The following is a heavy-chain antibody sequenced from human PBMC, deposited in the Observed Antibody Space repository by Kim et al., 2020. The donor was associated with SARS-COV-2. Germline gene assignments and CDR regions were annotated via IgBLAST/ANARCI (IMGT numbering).Heavy chain of an antibody. J-gene: IGHJ4*02. CDR2: KPSTGDT. V-gene: IGHV1-2*02. Sequence: KPSTGDTIYAQKFQDRVTVTRDTSITTAYMDLSRLTSDDTAVYYCTREDYWGQGTQVTVSS. CDR3: TREDY.